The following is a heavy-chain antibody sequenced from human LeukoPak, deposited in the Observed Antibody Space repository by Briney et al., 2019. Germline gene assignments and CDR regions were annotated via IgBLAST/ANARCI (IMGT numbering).Heavy chain of an antibody. CDR3: ARVRELPGAEYFQH. D-gene: IGHD1-26*01. J-gene: IGHJ1*01. V-gene: IGHV3-30*03. Sequence: PGRSLRLSCAASGFTFSSYGMHWVRQAPGKGLEWVAVISYDGSNKYYADSVKGRFTISRDNSKNTLYLQMNSLRAEDTAVYYCARVRELPGAEYFQHWGQGTLVTVSS. CDR1: GFTFSSYG. CDR2: ISYDGSNK.